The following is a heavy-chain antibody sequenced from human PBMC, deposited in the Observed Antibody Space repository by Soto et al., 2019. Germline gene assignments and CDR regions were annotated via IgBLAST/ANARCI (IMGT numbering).Heavy chain of an antibody. V-gene: IGHV4-34*01. Sequence: SETLSLTCAVYGGSFSGYYWSWIRQPPGKGLEWIGEINHSGSTYYNPSLKSRVTISVDTSKNQFSLKLSSVTAADTAVYYCARERRAADFDYWGQGTLVTVSS. D-gene: IGHD6-13*01. CDR3: ARERRAADFDY. J-gene: IGHJ4*02. CDR1: GGSFSGYY. CDR2: INHSGST.